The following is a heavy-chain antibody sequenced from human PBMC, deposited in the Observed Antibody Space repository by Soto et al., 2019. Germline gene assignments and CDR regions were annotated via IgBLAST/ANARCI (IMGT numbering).Heavy chain of an antibody. D-gene: IGHD1-1*01. CDR3: ARGGRYPNSSFSYGMDV. CDR2: SLPIFGTS. Sequence: QVQLVQSGAEVKKPGSSVKVSCKASGGTFSTYSISWVRQAPGQGLEWMGESLPIFGTSHYAQNFQGRVTITADESTSTVYMELGSLRSDDTAGYYCARGGRYPNSSFSYGMDVWCQGTTVTVSS. V-gene: IGHV1-69*01. J-gene: IGHJ6*02. CDR1: GGTFSTYS.